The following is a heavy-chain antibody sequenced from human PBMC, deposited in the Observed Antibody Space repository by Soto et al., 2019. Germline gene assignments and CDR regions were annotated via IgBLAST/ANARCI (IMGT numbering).Heavy chain of an antibody. CDR1: GLTFSDHY. CDR2: IRDKVHSYTT. D-gene: IGHD1-20*01. CDR3: VSLWSVTGSRDY. J-gene: IGHJ4*02. Sequence: PGGSLRLSCAVSGLTFSDHYMGWVRQAPGKGLDWVGRIRDKVHSYTTEYAASVKGRFIISRDDSRNSPYLQMNSLKMDDTAVFYCVSLWSVTGSRDYWGRGTLVTVSS. V-gene: IGHV3-72*01.